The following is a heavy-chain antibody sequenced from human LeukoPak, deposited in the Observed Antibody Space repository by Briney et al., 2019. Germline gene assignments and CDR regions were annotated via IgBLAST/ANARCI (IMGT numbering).Heavy chain of an antibody. CDR3: AKDLQHRTYYYDSSGYSVD. V-gene: IGHV3-23*01. D-gene: IGHD3-22*01. CDR2: ISGSGGST. CDR1: GFTFSSYA. J-gene: IGHJ4*02. Sequence: GGSLRLSCAASGFTFSSYAMSWVRQAPGKGLEWVSAISGSGGSTYYADSVKGRSTISRDNSKNTLYLQMNSLRAEDTAVYYCAKDLQHRTYYYDSSGYSVDWGQGTLVTVSS.